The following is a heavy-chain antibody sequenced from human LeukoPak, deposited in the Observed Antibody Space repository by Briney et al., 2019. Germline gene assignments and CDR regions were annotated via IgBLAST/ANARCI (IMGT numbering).Heavy chain of an antibody. Sequence: SQTLSLTCAVSGGSISSGGYSWSWIRQPPGKGLEWIGYIYHSGSTYYIPSLKSRVTISVDRSKNQFSLKLSSVTAADTAVYYCARSPKSPRNWFDPWGQGTLVTVSS. D-gene: IGHD1-14*01. CDR3: ARSPKSPRNWFDP. CDR1: GGSISSGGYS. V-gene: IGHV4-30-2*01. CDR2: IYHSGST. J-gene: IGHJ5*02.